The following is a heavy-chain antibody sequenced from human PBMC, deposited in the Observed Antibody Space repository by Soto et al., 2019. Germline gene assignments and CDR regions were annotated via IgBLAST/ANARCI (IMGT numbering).Heavy chain of an antibody. J-gene: IGHJ6*01. Sequence: EVQLVESGGGLVQPGGSLRLSCEASGFTFRNYDMHWVRQGPGKGLEWVSGISDAGDPDYADAVEGRFNISRENAQTSFFLQMNSIRVGGTAVYYCARTDRDFYGVDVWGQGTRVIVSS. CDR3: ARTDRDFYGVDV. CDR2: ISDAGDP. CDR1: GFTFRNYD. V-gene: IGHV3-13*05.